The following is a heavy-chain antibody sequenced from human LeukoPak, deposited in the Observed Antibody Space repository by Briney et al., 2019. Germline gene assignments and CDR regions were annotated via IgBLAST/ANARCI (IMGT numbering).Heavy chain of an antibody. Sequence: GGSLRLSCAASGFTVSRNYMSWVRQAPGKGLQWVSVIYSGAGTYYADSVKCRFTISRDNSKNTLYLQMSSLRAEDTAVYYCAREFYDILTGYQDVFDVWGQGTMVTVSS. CDR3: AREFYDILTGYQDVFDV. CDR1: GFTVSRNY. CDR2: IYSGAGT. V-gene: IGHV3-66*02. D-gene: IGHD3-9*01. J-gene: IGHJ3*01.